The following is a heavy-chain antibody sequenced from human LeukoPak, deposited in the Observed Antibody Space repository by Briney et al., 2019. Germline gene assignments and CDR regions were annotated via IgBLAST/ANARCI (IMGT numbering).Heavy chain of an antibody. D-gene: IGHD3-22*01. J-gene: IGHJ4*02. Sequence: ASVKVSCKASGYIFTSYYIHWVRRAPGQGLEWMGIIDPRGGSTTYAQKFQGSVTMTRDASTNTVYMELSSLRSDDTALYYCARGGPVGNYDSSGYYLHWGQGTLVTVSP. CDR1: GYIFTSYY. CDR3: ARGGPVGNYDSSGYYLH. V-gene: IGHV1-46*01. CDR2: IDPRGGST.